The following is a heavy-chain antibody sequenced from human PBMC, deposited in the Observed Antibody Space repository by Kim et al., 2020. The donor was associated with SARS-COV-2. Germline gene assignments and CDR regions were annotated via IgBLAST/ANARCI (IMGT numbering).Heavy chain of an antibody. CDR3: ARGGSGWYSKDVSYYYYGM. CDR1: GGTFSSYA. J-gene: IGHJ6*01. CDR2: IIPILGIA. Sequence: SVKVSWKASGGTFSSYAISWVRQAPGQGLEWMGRIIPILGIANYAQKFQGRVTITADKSTSTAYMELSSLRSEDTAVYYCARGGSGWYSKDVSYYYYGM. D-gene: IGHD6-19*01. V-gene: IGHV1-69*04.